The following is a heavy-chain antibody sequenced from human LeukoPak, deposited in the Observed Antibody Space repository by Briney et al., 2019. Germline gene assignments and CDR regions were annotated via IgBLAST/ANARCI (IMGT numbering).Heavy chain of an antibody. CDR2: IYIGGST. CDR3: AKEVGSGWYSGIDY. D-gene: IGHD6-19*01. V-gene: IGHV3-53*01. J-gene: IGHJ4*02. Sequence: PGGSLRLSCAASGFTVSSNHMSWVRQAPGKGLEWVSVIYIGGSTYYADSVKGRFTISRDNSKNTLYLQMNSLRAEDTAVYYCAKEVGSGWYSGIDYWGQGTLVTVSS. CDR1: GFTVSSNH.